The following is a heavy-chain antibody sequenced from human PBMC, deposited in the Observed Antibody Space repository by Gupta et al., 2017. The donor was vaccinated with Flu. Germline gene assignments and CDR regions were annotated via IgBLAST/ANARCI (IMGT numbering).Heavy chain of an antibody. V-gene: IGHV3-74*01. D-gene: IGHD1-26*01. CDR1: GFTLSSYW. CDR3: ARGIVGAYYFDY. CDR2: INSDGSST. J-gene: IGHJ4*02. Sequence: EVQLVESGGGLVQPGGSLRLSCAASGFTLSSYWMPWVREAPGKRLVWVSRINSDGSSTSYADSVKGRFTISRDNAKNTLYLQMNSLRAEDTAVYYCARGIVGAYYFDYGGQGTLVTVSS.